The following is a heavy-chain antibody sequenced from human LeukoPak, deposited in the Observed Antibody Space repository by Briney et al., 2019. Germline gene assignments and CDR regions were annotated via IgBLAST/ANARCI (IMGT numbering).Heavy chain of an antibody. CDR3: ANPPTVTTFHN. CDR2: INGSGGRT. Sequence: GASLRLSCAASGFTFSSYAMSWLRPPRGRVLEWVSFINGSGGRTYYADSVRGRFTISRDNSNNTQYLQMNSLRAEATALYYCANPPTVTTFHNWGRGTQVTVSS. J-gene: IGHJ4*02. CDR1: GFTFSSYA. V-gene: IGHV3-23*01. D-gene: IGHD4-11*01.